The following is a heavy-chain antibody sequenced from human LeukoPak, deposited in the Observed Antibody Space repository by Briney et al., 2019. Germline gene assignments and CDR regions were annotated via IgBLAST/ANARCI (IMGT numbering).Heavy chain of an antibody. J-gene: IGHJ4*02. D-gene: IGHD4-23*01. Sequence: GGSLRLSCAASGFTFSSYSMNGVRQAPGKGLEWVSSISSSSSYIYYADSVKGRFTISRDNAKNSLYLQMNSLRAEDTAVYYCARDSHIRWAGPFYYFDYWGQGTLVTVSS. CDR2: ISSSSSYI. CDR1: GFTFSSYS. CDR3: ARDSHIRWAGPFYYFDY. V-gene: IGHV3-21*01.